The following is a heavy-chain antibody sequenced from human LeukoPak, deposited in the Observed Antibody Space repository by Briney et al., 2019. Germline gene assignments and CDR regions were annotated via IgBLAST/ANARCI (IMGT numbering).Heavy chain of an antibody. Sequence: GGSLRLSCAASGFTFRSYGMHGVRQAPGKGLEWVAVISYDGSNKYYADSVKVRFTISRDNSKNTLYLQMNSLRAEDTAVYYCPVEGGGFGVWGQGTTVTVSS. D-gene: IGHD3-3*01. J-gene: IGHJ6*02. CDR2: ISYDGSNK. CDR3: PVEGGGFGV. CDR1: GFTFRSYG. V-gene: IGHV3-30*03.